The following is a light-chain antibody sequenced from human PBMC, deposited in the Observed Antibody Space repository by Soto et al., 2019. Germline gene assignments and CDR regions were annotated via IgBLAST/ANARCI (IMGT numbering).Light chain of an antibody. V-gene: IGKV1-9*01. J-gene: IGKJ4*01. CDR2: AAS. CDR3: QQLNSYPLT. CDR1: QDISDY. Sequence: IQLTQSPSFLSASVGDRVTITCRASQDISDYLAWYQQRPGKAPKLLIYAASTLQSGVPSRFSGSGSGTEFTLTISSLQPEDFASYSCQQLNSYPLTFGGGTKVVIK.